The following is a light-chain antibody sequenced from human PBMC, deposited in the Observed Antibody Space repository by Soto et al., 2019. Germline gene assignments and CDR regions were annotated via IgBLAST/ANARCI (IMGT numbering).Light chain of an antibody. CDR3: QSYDSSLSGYV. J-gene: IGLJ1*01. V-gene: IGLV1-40*01. Sequence: QSVLTQPPSVSGAPGQRVTISCTGSSSNFGAGYDVHWYQQLPGTAPKLLIYGNSNRPSGVPDRFSGSKSATSASLAITGLQAEDEADYYCQSYDSSLSGYVCGTGTKVTVL. CDR2: GNS. CDR1: SSNFGAGYD.